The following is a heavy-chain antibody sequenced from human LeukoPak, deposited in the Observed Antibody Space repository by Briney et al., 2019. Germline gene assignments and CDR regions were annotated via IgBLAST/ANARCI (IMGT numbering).Heavy chain of an antibody. CDR3: AKTPYSSSWYYFQH. V-gene: IGHV3-23*01. D-gene: IGHD6-13*01. CDR1: GFTFSSYA. J-gene: IGHJ1*01. CDR2: ISGSGGST. Sequence: GGSLRLSCAASGFTFSSYAMSWVRQAPGKGLEWVSAISGSGGSTYYADSVKGRFTISRDNPKNTLYLQMNSLRAEDTAVYYCAKTPYSSSWYYFQHWGQGTLVTVSS.